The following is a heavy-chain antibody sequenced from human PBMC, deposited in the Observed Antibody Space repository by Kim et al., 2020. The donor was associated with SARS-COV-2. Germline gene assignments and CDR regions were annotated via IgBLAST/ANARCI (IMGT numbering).Heavy chain of an antibody. CDR2: ISANSGIV. J-gene: IGHJ5*02. CDR3: GRGSLRGSFDP. CDR1: GFNFNDYR. Sequence: GGSLRLSCVASGFNFNDYRMHWVRQSPGKGLDWVSSISANSGIVSHADSVKGRFTLSRDNAKNALYLQMDSLRHDDTAFYYCGRGSLRGSFDPWGQGTLVTVSS. V-gene: IGHV3-21*01.